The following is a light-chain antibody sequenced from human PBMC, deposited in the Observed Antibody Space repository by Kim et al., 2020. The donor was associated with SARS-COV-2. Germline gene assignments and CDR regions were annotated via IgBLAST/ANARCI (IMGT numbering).Light chain of an antibody. J-gene: IGKJ1*01. CDR2: GAS. CDR3: QKNGRAPWT. Sequence: CPGERAPPSCRGRQRVRAGASAWYKQKHGETPRGLIYGASSGATGISERVRGGGCGTEFSLTISGQGTEKFAEYYCQKNGRAPWTFGQGTRVDIK. V-gene: IGKV3-20*01. CDR1: QRVRAGA.